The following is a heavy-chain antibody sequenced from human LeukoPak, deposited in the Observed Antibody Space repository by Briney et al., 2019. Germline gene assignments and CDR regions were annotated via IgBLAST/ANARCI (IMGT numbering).Heavy chain of an antibody. D-gene: IGHD6-13*01. Sequence: SETLSLTCAVYGGSFRGYYWSWIRQPPGKGLEWIGEINHSGSTNYNPSLKSRVTISVDTSKNQFSLKLSSVTAADTAVYYCARHFHPGSSSWYFDLWGRGTLVTVSS. V-gene: IGHV4-34*01. CDR2: INHSGST. CDR1: GGSFRGYY. CDR3: ARHFHPGSSSWYFDL. J-gene: IGHJ2*01.